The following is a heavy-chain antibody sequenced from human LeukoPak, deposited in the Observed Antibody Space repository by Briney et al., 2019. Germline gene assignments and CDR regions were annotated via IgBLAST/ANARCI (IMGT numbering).Heavy chain of an antibody. D-gene: IGHD3-9*01. Sequence: GRSLRLSCAASGFTFSSYGMHWVRQAPGKGLEWVAFIRYDGSNKYYADSVKGRFTISRDNSKNTLYLQMNSLRAEDTAVYYCATPVYFDWLFNYWGQGTLVTVSS. J-gene: IGHJ4*02. V-gene: IGHV3-30*02. CDR1: GFTFSSYG. CDR3: ATPVYFDWLFNY. CDR2: IRYDGSNK.